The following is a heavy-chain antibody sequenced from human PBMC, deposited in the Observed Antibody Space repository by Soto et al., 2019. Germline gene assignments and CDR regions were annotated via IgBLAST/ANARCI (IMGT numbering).Heavy chain of an antibody. J-gene: IGHJ4*02. V-gene: IGHV3-23*01. CDR2: ISGSGGST. CDR1: GFTFSSYA. CDR3: AKDLRSIVVVPAAIIPGYFDY. D-gene: IGHD2-2*01. Sequence: PGGSLRLSCAASGFTFSSYAMSCVRQAPGKGLEWVSAISGSGGSTYYADSVKGRFTISRDNSKNTLYLQMNSLRAEDTAVYYCAKDLRSIVVVPAAIIPGYFDYWGQGTLVTVSS.